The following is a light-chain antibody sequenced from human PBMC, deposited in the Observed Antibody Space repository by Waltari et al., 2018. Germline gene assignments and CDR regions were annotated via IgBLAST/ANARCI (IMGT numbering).Light chain of an antibody. J-gene: IGLJ2*01. CDR1: SSNVANYNL. V-gene: IGLV2-23*01. CDR2: EGT. Sequence: QSALTQPASVSGSPGQSITLTCTGISSNVANYNLVFWYQHLPGKAPKLMIYEGTKRPAGVSIRFSGSKSDNTASLTISGLQAEDEAVYYCCPYAGSSTHVIFGGGTKLTVL. CDR3: CPYAGSSTHVI.